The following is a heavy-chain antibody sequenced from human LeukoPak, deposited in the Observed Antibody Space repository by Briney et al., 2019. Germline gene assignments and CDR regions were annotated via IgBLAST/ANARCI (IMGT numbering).Heavy chain of an antibody. J-gene: IGHJ3*02. CDR2: IYYSGST. CDR1: GGSISSSSHY. D-gene: IGHD2-2*01. Sequence: PSETLSLTCTVSGGSISSSSHYWGWVRQPPGKGLEWIGSIYYSGSTYYNPSLKSRVTISVDTSKNQFSLKLSSVTAADTAVYYCARTRHCSSTSCYGQGIRNRDAFDIWGQGTMVTVSS. CDR3: ARTRHCSSTSCYGQGIRNRDAFDI. V-gene: IGHV4-39*01.